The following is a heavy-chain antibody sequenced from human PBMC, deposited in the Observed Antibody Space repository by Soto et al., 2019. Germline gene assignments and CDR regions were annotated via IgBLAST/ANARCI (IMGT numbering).Heavy chain of an antibody. CDR2: IIPIFGTA. CDR3: ARTPIGIQLWFPYYFAY. Sequence: QVQLVQSGAEVKKPGSSVNVSCKASGGTFSSYAISWVRQAPGQGLEWMGGIIPIFGTANYAQKFQGRVTITADESTSTAYMELSSLRSEDTAVYYCARTPIGIQLWFPYYFAYWGQGTLVTVSS. V-gene: IGHV1-69*01. D-gene: IGHD5-18*01. J-gene: IGHJ4*02. CDR1: GGTFSSYA.